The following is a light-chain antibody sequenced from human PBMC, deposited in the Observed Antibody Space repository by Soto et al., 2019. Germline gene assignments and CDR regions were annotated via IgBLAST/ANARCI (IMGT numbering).Light chain of an antibody. CDR2: GAS. V-gene: IGKV3-15*01. CDR3: RQYNNWPPA. CDR1: QSVSSN. Sequence: EIVMTQSPATLSVSPGEKATLSCRASQSVSSNLAWYQQKPGQAPRLLIYGASTRATGTPARFSGSGSGTEFTLTISSLQSEDFAVYYCRQYNNWPPAFGQGTKVEIK. J-gene: IGKJ1*01.